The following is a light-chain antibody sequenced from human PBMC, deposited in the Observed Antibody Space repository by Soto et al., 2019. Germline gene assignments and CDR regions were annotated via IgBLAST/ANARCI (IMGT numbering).Light chain of an antibody. CDR1: QSSGSH. J-gene: IGKJ2*01. Sequence: DIQMTQFPSSLSASVGERVTITCRASQSSGSHLNWYQQRAGKAPKLLIHGAFRLHGGVPSRFSGSGSGTDFTLTISNLQPEDYATYYCQQSDNKPPDTFGQGTKLDIK. CDR2: GAF. V-gene: IGKV1-39*01. CDR3: QQSDNKPPDT.